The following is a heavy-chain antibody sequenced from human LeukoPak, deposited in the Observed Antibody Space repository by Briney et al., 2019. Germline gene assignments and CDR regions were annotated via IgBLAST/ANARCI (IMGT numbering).Heavy chain of an antibody. CDR2: INPNSGGT. J-gene: IGHJ6*03. Sequence: ASVKVSCKASGYTFTAYYMHWVRQAPGQGLEWMGWINPNSGGTNYAQKFQGRVTMTRDTSISTAYMELSRLRSDDTAVYYCARDKRVGYYYYYMDVWGKGTTVTVSS. CDR1: GYTFTAYY. D-gene: IGHD1-26*01. V-gene: IGHV1-2*02. CDR3: ARDKRVGYYYYYMDV.